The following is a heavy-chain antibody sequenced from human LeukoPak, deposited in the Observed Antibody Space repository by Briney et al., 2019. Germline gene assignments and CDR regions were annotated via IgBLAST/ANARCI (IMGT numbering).Heavy chain of an antibody. D-gene: IGHD2-8*01. CDR3: ARHPQMENYYYYYMDV. Sequence: PGESLKISCKGSGYSFTSYWIGWVRQMPGKGLEWMGIIYPGDSDTRYSPSFQGQVTISADKSISTAYLQWSSLKASDTAMYYCARHPQMENYYYYYMDVWGKGTTVTVSS. CDR1: GYSFTSYW. V-gene: IGHV5-51*01. CDR2: IYPGDSDT. J-gene: IGHJ6*03.